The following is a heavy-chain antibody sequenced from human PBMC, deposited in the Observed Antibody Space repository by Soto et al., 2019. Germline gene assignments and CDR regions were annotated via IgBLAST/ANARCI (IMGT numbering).Heavy chain of an antibody. D-gene: IGHD2-8*02. J-gene: IGHJ5*02. CDR3: ARGYCTATICDPWFDP. V-gene: IGHV5-51*01. Sequence: PGESLKISCQGSGYAFSSYWIAWVRQVPGKGLEWMGIIYPGDSDTRYSPSFQGQVTMSIDKSITTAYLQWSSLKASDTAMYYCARGYCTATICDPWFDPWGQGTLVTVSS. CDR2: IYPGDSDT. CDR1: GYAFSSYW.